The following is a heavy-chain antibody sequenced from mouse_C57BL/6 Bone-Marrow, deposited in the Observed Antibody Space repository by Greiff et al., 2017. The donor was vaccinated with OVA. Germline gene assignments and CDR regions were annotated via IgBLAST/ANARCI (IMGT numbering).Heavy chain of an antibody. CDR1: GFNIKDDY. Sequence: EVQLQQPGAELVRPGASVKLSCTASGFNIKDDYMHWVKQRPEQGLEWIGWIDPENGDTEYASKFQGKATITADTSSNTAYLQLSSLTSEDTAVYYCTGMVTEYIDYWGQGTTLTVSS. V-gene: IGHV14-4*01. J-gene: IGHJ2*01. D-gene: IGHD2-2*01. CDR3: TGMVTEYIDY. CDR2: IDPENGDT.